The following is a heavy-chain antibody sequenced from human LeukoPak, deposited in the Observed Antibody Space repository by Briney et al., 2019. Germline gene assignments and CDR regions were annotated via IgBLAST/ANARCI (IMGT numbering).Heavy chain of an antibody. Sequence: GGSLRLSCAASGFTFSSYSMNWVRQAPGKGLEWVSYISSSSSTIYYADSVKGRFTISRDNAKNSLYLQMNSLRAEDTAVYYCARSAVAYCGGDCYSDVDYWGQGTLVTVSS. CDR3: ARSAVAYCGGDCYSDVDY. CDR1: GFTFSSYS. CDR2: ISSSSSTI. V-gene: IGHV3-48*01. J-gene: IGHJ4*02. D-gene: IGHD2-21*02.